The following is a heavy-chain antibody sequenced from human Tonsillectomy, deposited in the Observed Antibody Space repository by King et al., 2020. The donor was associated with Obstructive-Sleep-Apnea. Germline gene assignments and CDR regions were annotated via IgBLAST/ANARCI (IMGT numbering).Heavy chain of an antibody. D-gene: IGHD2-2*01. CDR2: IKQDGSET. J-gene: IGHJ4*02. Sequence: VQLVESGGGLVQPGGSLRLSCAASGFSISNYWISWVRQAPGKGLEWVANIKQDGSETYYVDSVRGRFTISRDNAKNSLYVQNNSLRAEDTAAYYCARGGKEDQLLCHFWGQGTLVTVSS. V-gene: IGHV3-7*03. CDR3: ARGGKEDQLLCHF. CDR1: GFSISNYW.